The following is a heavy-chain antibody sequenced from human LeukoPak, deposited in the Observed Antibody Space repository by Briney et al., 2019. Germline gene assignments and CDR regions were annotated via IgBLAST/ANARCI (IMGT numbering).Heavy chain of an antibody. CDR1: GYSFTSYW. J-gene: IGHJ6*02. V-gene: IGHV5-51*01. Sequence: GESLKISCKGSGYSFTSYWIGWVRQMPWKGLEWMGIIYPGDSDTRYSPSFQGQVTISADKSISTAYLQWSSLKASDTAMYYCARHGISSGYYRYYYYGMDVWGQGTTVTVSS. CDR2: IYPGDSDT. CDR3: ARHGISSGYYRYYYYGMDV. D-gene: IGHD3-22*01.